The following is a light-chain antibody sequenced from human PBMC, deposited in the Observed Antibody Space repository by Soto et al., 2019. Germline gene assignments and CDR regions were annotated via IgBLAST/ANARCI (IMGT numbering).Light chain of an antibody. J-gene: IGKJ3*01. Sequence: DIQMTQSPSSVSASVGDRVTITCRASQGISSWLAWYQQKPGKAPKLLIYAASSLQSGVPSRFSGSGSGTDFTLTISSLEPEDFAVYYYQQRSNWGEFTFGPGTKVDIK. CDR1: QGISSW. CDR3: QQRSNWGEFT. CDR2: AAS. V-gene: IGKV1-12*01.